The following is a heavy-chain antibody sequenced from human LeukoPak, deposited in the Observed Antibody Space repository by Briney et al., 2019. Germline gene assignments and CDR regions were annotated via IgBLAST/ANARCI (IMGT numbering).Heavy chain of an antibody. D-gene: IGHD3-10*01. Sequence: GGSLRLSCAASGFTFSSYSMNWVRQAPGKGLEWVSSISSSSSYIYYADSVKGRFTISRDNAKNSLHLQMNSLRAEDTAVYYCARVEDYYGSGSYYPWGQGTLVTVSS. CDR1: GFTFSSYS. CDR2: ISSSSSYI. J-gene: IGHJ5*02. V-gene: IGHV3-21*01. CDR3: ARVEDYYGSGSYYP.